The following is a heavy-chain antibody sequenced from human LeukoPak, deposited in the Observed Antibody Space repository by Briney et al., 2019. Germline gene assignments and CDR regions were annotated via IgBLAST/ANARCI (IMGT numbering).Heavy chain of an antibody. V-gene: IGHV1-18*01. D-gene: IGHD1-14*01. J-gene: IGHJ6*03. Sequence: GASVKVSCKASGYIFTSYGISWVRQAPGEGLEWMGWTSAYKGNTNYAQKLQGRVSVTTDTSTSTAYMELRSLRSDDTAVYYCARYEEFGRNHHYLDAWGKGTTVTVSS. CDR2: TSAYKGNT. CDR1: GYIFTSYG. CDR3: ARYEEFGRNHHYLDA.